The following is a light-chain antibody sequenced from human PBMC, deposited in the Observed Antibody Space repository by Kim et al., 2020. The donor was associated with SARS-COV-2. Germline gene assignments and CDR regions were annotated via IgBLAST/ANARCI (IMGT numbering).Light chain of an antibody. CDR2: GAS. V-gene: IGKV1-27*01. J-gene: IGKJ2*01. Sequence: SASEGDRVTITCRASQDIRDYMAWYQQKPGKVPKLLIYGASTLQSGVPSRFSGSGSGTDFTLTITSLQPEDVATYYCQRFNSAPYTFGQGTKLEI. CDR3: QRFNSAPYT. CDR1: QDIRDY.